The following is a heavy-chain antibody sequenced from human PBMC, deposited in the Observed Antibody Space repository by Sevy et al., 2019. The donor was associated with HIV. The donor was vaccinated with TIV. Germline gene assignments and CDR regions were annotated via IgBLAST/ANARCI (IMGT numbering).Heavy chain of an antibody. D-gene: IGHD3-22*01. CDR3: AKDNHYDSRGYYYGMRPSEGAFDI. V-gene: IGHV3-23*01. CDR1: GFNFGSYA. CDR2: ISGSGGST. J-gene: IGHJ3*02. Sequence: GGSLRLSCAASGFNFGSYAMSWVRQAPGKGLEWVSAISGSGGSTYYADSVKGRFTISRDNSKNTLDLQMNSLRAADTAIYYCAKDNHYDSRGYYYGMRPSEGAFDIWGQGTMVTVSS.